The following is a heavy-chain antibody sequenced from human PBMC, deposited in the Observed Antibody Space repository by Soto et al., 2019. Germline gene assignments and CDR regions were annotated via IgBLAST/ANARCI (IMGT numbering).Heavy chain of an antibody. V-gene: IGHV3-20*01. D-gene: IGHD3-10*01. CDR2: INWNGGST. Sequence: EVQLVESGGGVVRPGGSLRLSCAASGFTFDDYGMSWVRQAPGKGLEWVSGINWNGGSTGYADSVKGRFTISRDNAKNSLYLQMNSLRAEDTALYHCARDLFGPFAIADPHDAFDIWGQGTMVTVSS. J-gene: IGHJ3*02. CDR3: ARDLFGPFAIADPHDAFDI. CDR1: GFTFDDYG.